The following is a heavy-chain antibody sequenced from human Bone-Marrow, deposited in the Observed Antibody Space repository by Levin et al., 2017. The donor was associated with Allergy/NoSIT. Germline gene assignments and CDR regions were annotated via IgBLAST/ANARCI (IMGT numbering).Heavy chain of an antibody. Sequence: GGSLRLSCAASGFTFSSYGMHWVRQAPGKGLEWVAVISYDGSNKYYADSVKGRFTISRDNSKNTLYLQMNSLRAEDTAVYYCAKEVGITGTPGDYWGQGTLVTVSS. J-gene: IGHJ4*02. CDR1: GFTFSSYG. CDR3: AKEVGITGTPGDY. D-gene: IGHD1-20*01. V-gene: IGHV3-30*18. CDR2: ISYDGSNK.